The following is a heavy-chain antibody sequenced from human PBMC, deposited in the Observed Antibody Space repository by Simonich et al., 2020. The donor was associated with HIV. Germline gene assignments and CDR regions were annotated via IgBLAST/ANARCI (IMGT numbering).Heavy chain of an antibody. CDR2: IYYSGST. CDR1: GGSISSSSYY. J-gene: IGHJ4*02. D-gene: IGHD3-10*01. V-gene: IGHV4-39*01. Sequence: QLQLQESGPGLVKPSETLSLTCTVSGGSISSSSYYWGWIRQPPGKGLEWIGSIYYSGSTYYNPSPKSRVTISVDTSKNQFSLKLSSVTAADTAVYYCARYYGGNTEVDYWGQGTLVTVSS. CDR3: ARYYGGNTEVDY.